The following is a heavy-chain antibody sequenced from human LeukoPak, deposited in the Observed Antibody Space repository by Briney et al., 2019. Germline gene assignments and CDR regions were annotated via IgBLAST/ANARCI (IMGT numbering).Heavy chain of an antibody. D-gene: IGHD3-10*01. V-gene: IGHV1-69*04. J-gene: IGHJ4*02. CDR2: IIPILGIA. CDR1: VGTFSSYA. Sequence: ASVKVSCKASVGTFSSYAISWVRQAPGQGLEWMGRIIPILGIANYTQKFQGRVTITADKSTSTAYMELSSRRSEDTAVYYCAKSITMVRGVIRSFDYWGQGTLVTVSS. CDR3: AKSITMVRGVIRSFDY.